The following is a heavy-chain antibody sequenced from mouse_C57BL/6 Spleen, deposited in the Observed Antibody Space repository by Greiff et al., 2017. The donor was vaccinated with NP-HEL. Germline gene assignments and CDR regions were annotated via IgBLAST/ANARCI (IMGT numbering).Heavy chain of an antibody. V-gene: IGHV1-64*01. CDR2: IHPNSGST. CDR3: ARWASSGYVGFAY. J-gene: IGHJ3*01. D-gene: IGHD3-2*02. Sequence: VQLQQPGAELVKPGASVKLSCKASGYTFTSYWMHWVKQRPGQGLEWIGMIHPNSGSTNYNEKFKSKATLTVDKSSSTAYMQLSSLTSEDSAVYYCARWASSGYVGFAYWGQGTLVTVSA. CDR1: GYTFTSYW.